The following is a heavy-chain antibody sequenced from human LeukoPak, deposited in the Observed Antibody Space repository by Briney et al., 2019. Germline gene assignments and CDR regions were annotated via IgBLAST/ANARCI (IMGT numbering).Heavy chain of an antibody. J-gene: IGHJ5*02. CDR1: GGSISSYY. CDR3: ARHPDTPVNNWFDP. Sequence: PSETLSLTCTVSGGSISSYYWSWIRQPPGKGLEWIGYIYYSGSTNYNPSLKSRVTISADTSKNQFSLKLSSVTAADTAVYYCARHPDTPVNNWFDPWGQGTLVTVSS. V-gene: IGHV4-59*08. CDR2: IYYSGST. D-gene: IGHD4-23*01.